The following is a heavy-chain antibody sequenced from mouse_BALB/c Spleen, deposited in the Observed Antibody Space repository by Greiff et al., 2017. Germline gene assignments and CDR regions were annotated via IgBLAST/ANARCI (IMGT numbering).Heavy chain of an antibody. CDR1: GYSITSGYY. CDR3: ARGGLLNVAWFAY. Sequence: EVQLQESGPGLVKPSQSLSLTCSVTGYSITSGYYWNWIRQFPGNKLEWMGYISYDGSNNYNPSLKNRISITRDTSKNQFFLKLNSVTTEDTATYYCARGGLLNVAWFAYWGQGTLVTVSA. V-gene: IGHV3-6*02. D-gene: IGHD1-3*01. J-gene: IGHJ3*01. CDR2: ISYDGSN.